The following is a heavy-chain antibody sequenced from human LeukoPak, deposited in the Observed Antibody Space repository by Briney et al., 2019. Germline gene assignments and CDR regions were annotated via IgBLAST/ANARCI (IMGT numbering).Heavy chain of an antibody. CDR2: INPNSGAT. V-gene: IGHV1-2*02. Sequence: ASVKVSCKTSGYTFISSGISWVRQAPGQGLEWMGWINPNSGATNYAQNFQGRVTMTRDTSISTAYMELSRLRTDDTAFYYCARTGTPTADWFDPWGQGTLVTVSS. CDR3: ARTGTPTADWFDP. D-gene: IGHD1-1*01. J-gene: IGHJ5*02. CDR1: GYTFISSG.